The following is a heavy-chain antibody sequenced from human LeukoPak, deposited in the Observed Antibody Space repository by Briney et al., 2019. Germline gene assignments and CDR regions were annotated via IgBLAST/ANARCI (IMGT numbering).Heavy chain of an antibody. J-gene: IGHJ4*02. D-gene: IGHD3-3*01. CDR1: GGSISSYY. CDR2: IYYSGST. V-gene: IGHV4-59*01. CDR3: ARAKFDFWSGTYFDY. Sequence: PETLSLTCTISGGSISSYYWSWIRQPPGKGLEWIGYIYYSGSTNYNPSLKSRVTISVDTSKNQFSLKLSSMTAADTAVYYCARAKFDFWSGTYFDYWGQGTLVTVSS.